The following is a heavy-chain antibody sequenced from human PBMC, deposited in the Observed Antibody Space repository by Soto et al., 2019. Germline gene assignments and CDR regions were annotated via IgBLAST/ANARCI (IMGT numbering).Heavy chain of an antibody. V-gene: IGHV1-18*01. CDR1: GYTFTSYG. CDR3: ASFGAIVYFGELWLGAYGYYYMDV. CDR2: ISAYNGNT. J-gene: IGHJ6*03. D-gene: IGHD3-16*01. Sequence: GASVKVSCKASGYTFTSYGISWVRQAPGQGLEWMGWISAYNGNTNYAQKLQGRVTMTTDTSTSTAYMELRSLRSDDTAVYYCASFGAIVYFGELWLGAYGYYYMDVWGKGTTVTVSS.